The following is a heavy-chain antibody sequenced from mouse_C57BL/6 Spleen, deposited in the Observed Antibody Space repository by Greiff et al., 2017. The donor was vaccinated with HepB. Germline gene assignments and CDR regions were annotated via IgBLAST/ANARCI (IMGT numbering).Heavy chain of an antibody. V-gene: IGHV1-81*01. CDR2: IYPRSGNT. CDR3: ARSLITTVVATDDY. CDR1: GYTFTSYG. J-gene: IGHJ2*01. D-gene: IGHD1-1*01. Sequence: QVQLQQSGAELARPGASVKLSCKASGYTFTSYGISWVKQRTGQGLEWIGEIYPRSGNTYYNEKFKGKASLTADKSSSTAYMELRSLTSEDSAVYFCARSLITTVVATDDYWGQSTTLTVSS.